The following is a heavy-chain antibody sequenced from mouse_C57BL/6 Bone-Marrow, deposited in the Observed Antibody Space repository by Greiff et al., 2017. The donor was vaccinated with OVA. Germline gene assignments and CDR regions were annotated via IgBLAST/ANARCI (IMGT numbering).Heavy chain of an antibody. V-gene: IGHV1-15*01. Sequence: QVHVKQSGAELVRPGASVTLSCKASGYTFTDYEMHWVKQTPVHGLEWIGAIDPETGGTAYNQKFKGKAILTADKSSSTAYMELRSLTSEDSAVYYCTRDSSYYWYFDVWGTGTTVTVSS. CDR2: IDPETGGT. CDR1: GYTFTDYE. D-gene: IGHD1-1*01. CDR3: TRDSSYYWYFDV. J-gene: IGHJ1*03.